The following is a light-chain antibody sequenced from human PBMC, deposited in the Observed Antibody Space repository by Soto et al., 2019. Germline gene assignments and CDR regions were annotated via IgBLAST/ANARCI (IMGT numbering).Light chain of an antibody. CDR2: AAS. V-gene: IGKV1-27*01. Sequence: DIQMTQSPSSLSASVGDRVTITCRASQDISNYLAWYQQKPGKVPKVLIYAASTLQTGVESRFSGSGFGTVFTLTINSLQPEDVATYYCQKYNSAPNTFGRGTRLEI. CDR1: QDISNY. CDR3: QKYNSAPNT. J-gene: IGKJ2*01.